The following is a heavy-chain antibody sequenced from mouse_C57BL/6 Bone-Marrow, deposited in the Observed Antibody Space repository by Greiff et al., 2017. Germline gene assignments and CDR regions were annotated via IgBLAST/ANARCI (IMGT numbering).Heavy chain of an antibody. J-gene: IGHJ4*01. CDR1: GFSLTSYG. Sequence: QVQLKESGPGLVQPSQSLSITCTVSGFSLTSYGVHWVRQSPGMGLEWLGVIWRGGSTDDNAAFMSRLSTTTDNSKSHVFFKLNSLQADDTAIYYCAKKEGNYAMDCWGQGTSVTVSS. CDR2: IWRGGST. V-gene: IGHV2-5*01. CDR3: AKKEGNYAMDC.